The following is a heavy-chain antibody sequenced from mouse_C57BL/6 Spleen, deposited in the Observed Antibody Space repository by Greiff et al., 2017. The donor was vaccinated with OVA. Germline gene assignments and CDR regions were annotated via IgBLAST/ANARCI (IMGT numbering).Heavy chain of an antibody. CDR1: GYAFSSYW. D-gene: IGHD1-1*01. CDR2: IYPGDGDT. J-gene: IGHJ2*01. Sequence: VKLMESGAELVKPGASVKISCKASGYAFSSYWMNWVKQRPGKGLEWIGQIYPGDGDTNYNGKFKGKATLTADKSSSTAYMQLSSLTSEDSAVYFCARSPYYYGSSGDCDEWGQGNTRTVSS. V-gene: IGHV1-80*01. CDR3: ARSPYYYGSSGDCDE.